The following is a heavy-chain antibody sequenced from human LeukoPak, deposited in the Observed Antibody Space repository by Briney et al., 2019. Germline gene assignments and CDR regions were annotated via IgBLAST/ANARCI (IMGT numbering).Heavy chain of an antibody. CDR3: ARDMLSGSYYIPFDY. D-gene: IGHD3-10*01. Sequence: SETLSLTCTVSGGSISSSSYYWGWIRQPPGKGLEWIGSIYYSGSTYYNPSLKSRVTISVDTSKNQFSLKLSSVTAADTAVYYCARDMLSGSYYIPFDYWGQGTLVTVSS. CDR2: IYYSGST. V-gene: IGHV4-39*07. CDR1: GGSISSSSYY. J-gene: IGHJ4*02.